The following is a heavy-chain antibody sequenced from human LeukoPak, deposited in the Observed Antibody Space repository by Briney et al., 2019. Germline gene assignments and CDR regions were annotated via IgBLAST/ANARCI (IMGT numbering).Heavy chain of an antibody. CDR3: ASSPEGGYCSSTSCYGAFDI. V-gene: IGHV4-39*01. CDR2: IYYSGST. J-gene: IGHJ3*02. CDR1: GGSISSSSYY. Sequence: SQTLSLTCTVSGGSISSSSYYWGWIRQPPGKGLEWIGSIYYSGSTYNNPSLKSRVTISVDTSKNQFSLKLSSVTAADTAGYYCASSPEGGYCSSTSCYGAFDIWGQGTMVTVSS. D-gene: IGHD2-2*01.